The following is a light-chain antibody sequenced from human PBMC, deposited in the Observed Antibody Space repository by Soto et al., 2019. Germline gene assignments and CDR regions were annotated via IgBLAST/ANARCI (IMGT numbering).Light chain of an antibody. V-gene: IGLV2-14*01. J-gene: IGLJ1*01. CDR2: EVS. Sequence: QSVLTQPVSVSGSPGQSITISCTGSGXDVGGYKYVSWYQQYPGKAPKLIIFEVSNRPSGVSDRFSGSKSGNTASLTIAGLQAEDEADYFCSSYTSSVTYVFGTGTRSPS. CDR1: GXDVGGYKY. CDR3: SSYTSSVTYV.